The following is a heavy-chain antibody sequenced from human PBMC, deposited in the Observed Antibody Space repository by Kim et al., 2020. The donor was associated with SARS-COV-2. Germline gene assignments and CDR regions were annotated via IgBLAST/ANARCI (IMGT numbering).Heavy chain of an antibody. D-gene: IGHD5-18*01. V-gene: IGHV3-21*01. CDR1: GFTFSSYS. Sequence: GGSLRLSCAASGFTFSSYSMNWVRQAPGKGLEWVSSISSSSSYIYYADSVKGRFTISRDNAKNSLYLQMNSLRAEDTAVYYCAREARGYSSSLYFDYWGQGTLVTVSS. CDR3: AREARGYSSSLYFDY. CDR2: ISSSSSYI. J-gene: IGHJ4*02.